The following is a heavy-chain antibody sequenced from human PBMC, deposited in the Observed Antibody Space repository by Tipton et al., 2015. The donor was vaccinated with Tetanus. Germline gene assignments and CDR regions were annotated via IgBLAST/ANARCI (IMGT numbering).Heavy chain of an antibody. CDR2: ISGSGDTT. D-gene: IGHD4/OR15-4a*01. V-gene: IGHV3-23*01. Sequence: SLRLSCAASEFSFSNYAMSWVRQAPGKGLEWVSRISGSGDTTHYAESVKGRFTISRDNHKNTLYLQMNSLRVEDTAVYYCTRLWAAALDYWGQGTLVTVSS. J-gene: IGHJ4*02. CDR3: TRLWAAALDY. CDR1: EFSFSNYA.